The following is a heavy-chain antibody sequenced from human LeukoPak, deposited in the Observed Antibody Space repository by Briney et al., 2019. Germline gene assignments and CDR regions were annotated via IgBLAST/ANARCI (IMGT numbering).Heavy chain of an antibody. CDR3: ARDEGDAFDI. J-gene: IGHJ3*02. CDR2: ISSSSSTI. Sequence: PGGSLRLSCAASGFTFSSYSMNWVRQAPWKGLEWVSYISSSSSTIYYADSVKGRFTISRDNAKNSLYLRMNSLRAEDTAVYYCARDEGDAFDIWGQGTMVTVSS. V-gene: IGHV3-48*01. CDR1: GFTFSSYS.